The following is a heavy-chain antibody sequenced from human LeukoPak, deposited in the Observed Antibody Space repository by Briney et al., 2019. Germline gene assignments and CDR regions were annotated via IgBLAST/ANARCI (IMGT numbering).Heavy chain of an antibody. Sequence: SQTLSLTCTVSGGSISSGSYYWRWIRQPAGKGLEWIGRIYTSGSTNYNPSLKSRVTISVDTSKNQFSLKLSSVTAADTAVYYCARAIKHIVVVTAIDWFDPWGQGTLVTVSS. CDR3: ARAIKHIVVVTAIDWFDP. D-gene: IGHD2-21*02. CDR2: IYTSGST. V-gene: IGHV4-61*02. CDR1: GGSISSGSYY. J-gene: IGHJ5*02.